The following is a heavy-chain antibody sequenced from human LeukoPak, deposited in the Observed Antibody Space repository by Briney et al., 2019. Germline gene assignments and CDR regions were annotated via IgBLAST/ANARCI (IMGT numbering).Heavy chain of an antibody. CDR1: GFSFSNFW. CDR2: MNPDGSAT. Sequence: GGSLRLSCGASGFSFSNFWMSWIRQAPGKGLERVANMNPDGSATYYLDSVKGRFTISRDNAKTSVYLQMNSLRPDDTAVYYCARTLVEVPGHSDLFDFWGQGTLLTVSS. D-gene: IGHD2-2*01. V-gene: IGHV3-7*01. J-gene: IGHJ4*02. CDR3: ARTLVEVPGHSDLFDF.